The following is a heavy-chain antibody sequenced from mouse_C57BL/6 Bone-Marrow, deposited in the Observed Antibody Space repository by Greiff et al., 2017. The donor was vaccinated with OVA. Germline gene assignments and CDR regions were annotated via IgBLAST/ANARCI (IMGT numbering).Heavy chain of an antibody. Sequence: VQLKESEGGLVQPGSSMKLSCTASGFTFSDYYMAWVRQVPEKGLEWVANINYDGSSTYYLDSLKSRFIISRDNAKNILYLQMSSLKSEDTATYYCARDRDYGSSFNYFDYWGQGTTLTVSS. V-gene: IGHV5-16*01. CDR1: GFTFSDYY. CDR3: ARDRDYGSSFNYFDY. CDR2: INYDGSST. D-gene: IGHD1-1*01. J-gene: IGHJ2*01.